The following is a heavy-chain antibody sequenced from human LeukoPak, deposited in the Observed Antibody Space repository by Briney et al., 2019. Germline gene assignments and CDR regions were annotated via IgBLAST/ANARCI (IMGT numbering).Heavy chain of an antibody. CDR1: GYTFTGYY. Sequence: GASVKVSCKASGYTFTGYYMHWVRQATGQGLEWMGWISAYNGNTNYAQKLQGRVTMTTDTSTSTAYMELRSLRSDDTAVYYCARAVWEPPSLWWFDPWGQGTLVTVSS. CDR2: ISAYNGNT. J-gene: IGHJ5*02. D-gene: IGHD1-14*01. V-gene: IGHV1-18*04. CDR3: ARAVWEPPSLWWFDP.